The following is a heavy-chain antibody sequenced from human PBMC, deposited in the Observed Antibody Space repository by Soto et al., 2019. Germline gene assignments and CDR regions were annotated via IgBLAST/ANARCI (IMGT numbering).Heavy chain of an antibody. D-gene: IGHD1-1*01. CDR1: GFTFSGYW. V-gene: IGHV3-7*04. J-gene: IGHJ4*02. CDR3: ARGGGHNLEY. CDR2: INNDGSQT. Sequence: EVQLVESGGTLVQPGGSLRLSCAVSGFTFSGYWMSWVRQAPGKGLEWVAIINNDGSQTNYVDSVRGRFSISRDNTKNSLYLQMDSLGVEDTAVYFCARGGGHNLEYWGQGALVTVSS.